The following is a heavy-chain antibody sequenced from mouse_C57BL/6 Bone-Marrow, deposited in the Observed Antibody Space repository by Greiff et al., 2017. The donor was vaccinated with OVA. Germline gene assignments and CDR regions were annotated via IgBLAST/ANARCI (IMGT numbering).Heavy chain of an antibody. D-gene: IGHD4-1*02. CDR2: IHPSSGYT. Sequence: QVQLKQSGAELAKPGASVKLSCKASGYTFTSYWMHWVKQRPGQGLEWIGYIHPSSGYTKYNQKFKGKATLTADKSSSTAYMQLSSLTYEDSAVYYCERSTGYDMDYWGQGTTVTVS. J-gene: IGHJ4*01. CDR1: GYTFTSYW. V-gene: IGHV1-7*01. CDR3: ERSTGYDMDY.